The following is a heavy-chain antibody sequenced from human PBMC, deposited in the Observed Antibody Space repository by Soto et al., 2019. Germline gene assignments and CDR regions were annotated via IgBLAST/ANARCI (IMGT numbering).Heavy chain of an antibody. D-gene: IGHD3-10*01. Sequence: ASGKVSCKGSVDTVAKDVIHGGRQAPGQRLDWMGRINGGVGNTKYSQDLQGRVSITRDTSANIAYMELSSLRSEDTAVYYCAREGGTMARGIIINDYYLEYWG. CDR1: VDTVAKDV. V-gene: IGHV1-3*03. J-gene: IGHJ4*01. CDR3: AREGGTMARGIIINDYYLEY. CDR2: INGGVGNT.